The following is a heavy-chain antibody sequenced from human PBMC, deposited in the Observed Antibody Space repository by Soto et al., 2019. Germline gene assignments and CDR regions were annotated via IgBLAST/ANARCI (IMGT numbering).Heavy chain of an antibody. CDR2: IYYSGST. CDR1: VGSISSSSYY. D-gene: IGHD4-4*01. CDR3: ARHPGTVTKGWFDP. J-gene: IGHJ5*02. V-gene: IGHV4-39*01. Sequence: PSETLSLTCTVSVGSISSSSYYWGWIRQPPGKGLEWIGSIYYSGSTYYNPSLKSRVTISVDTSKNQFSLKLSSVTAADTAVYYCARHPGTVTKGWFDPWGQGTLVTVS.